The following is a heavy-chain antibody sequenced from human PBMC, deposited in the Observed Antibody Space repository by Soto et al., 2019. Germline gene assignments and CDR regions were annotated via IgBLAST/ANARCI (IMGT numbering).Heavy chain of an antibody. J-gene: IGHJ5*02. CDR2: IYHSGST. Sequence: PSETLSLTCAVSGGSISSGGYSWSWIRQPPGKGLEWTGYIYHSGSTYYNPSLKSRVTISVDRSKNQFSLKLSSVTAADTAVYYCASEPTTLGQETLLTISS. CDR3: ASEPTT. V-gene: IGHV4-30-2*01. CDR1: GGSISSGGYS.